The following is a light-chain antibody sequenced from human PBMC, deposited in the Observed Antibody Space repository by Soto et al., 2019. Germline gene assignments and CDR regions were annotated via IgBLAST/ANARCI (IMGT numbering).Light chain of an antibody. CDR2: ATS. CDR3: QQYGDWSLT. V-gene: IGKV3-15*01. CDR1: QSVGNN. J-gene: IGKJ4*01. Sequence: EIVVTQSPATLSVSPGERATLSCRASQSVGNNFAWYQQKPGQAPRLLIFATSTRATGVPARFSGSGSGTEFTLTISSLQSEDFAVYYCQQYGDWSLTFGGGAKVEIE.